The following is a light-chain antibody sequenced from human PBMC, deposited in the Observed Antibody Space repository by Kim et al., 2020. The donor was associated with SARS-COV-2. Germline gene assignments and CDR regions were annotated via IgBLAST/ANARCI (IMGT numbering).Light chain of an antibody. Sequence: ASVGDRVTITCRASQNISNEVGWYQQKPGRTPNRLIYRAPCLQNGVPSRFSGSGSGTEFTLTISSLQPEDFATYFCLQNNTDPRTFGQGTQMEIK. J-gene: IGKJ5*01. CDR1: QNISNE. V-gene: IGKV1-17*01. CDR2: RAP. CDR3: LQNNTDPRT.